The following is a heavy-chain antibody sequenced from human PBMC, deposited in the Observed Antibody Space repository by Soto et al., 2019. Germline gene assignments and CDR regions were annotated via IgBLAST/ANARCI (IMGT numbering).Heavy chain of an antibody. Sequence: HPGGSLRLSCAASGFTVSSNYMSWVRQAPGKGLEWVSVIYSGGSTYYADSVKGRFTISRDNSKNTLYLQMNSLRAEDTAVYYCARDPSADYGDYVDGDFDYWGQGTLVTVSS. CDR3: ARDPSADYGDYVDGDFDY. J-gene: IGHJ4*02. CDR1: GFTVSSNY. CDR2: IYSGGST. V-gene: IGHV3-66*01. D-gene: IGHD4-17*01.